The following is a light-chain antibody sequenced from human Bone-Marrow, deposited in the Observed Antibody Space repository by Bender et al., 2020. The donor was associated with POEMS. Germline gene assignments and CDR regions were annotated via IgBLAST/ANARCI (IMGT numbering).Light chain of an antibody. CDR1: SSDVASYNL. Sequence: QSALTQPASVSGSPGQSITISCTGTSSDVASYNLVSWYQQHPGKAPKLIIYEVSRRPSGVSNRFSGSKSVNTASLTIYGLQAEDEADYFCCSYAGSSSFWGVFGTETKGTGL. CDR2: EVS. V-gene: IGLV2-23*02. CDR3: CSYAGSSSFWGV. J-gene: IGLJ1*01.